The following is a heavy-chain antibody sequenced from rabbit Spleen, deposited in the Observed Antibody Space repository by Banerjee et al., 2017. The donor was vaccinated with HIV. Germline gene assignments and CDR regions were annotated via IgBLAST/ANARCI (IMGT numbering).Heavy chain of an antibody. J-gene: IGHJ6*01. D-gene: IGHD8-1*01. Sequence: QSLEESGGGLVKPGASLTLTCKVSGFSFNEFSFNSGYDMCWVRQAPGKGLEWVACAYAGSSDSTYSATWAKGRFTISKTSSTTVTLQMTSLTAADTATYFCARDAATSFSTYGMDLWGPGTLVTVS. CDR2: AYAGSSDST. CDR3: ARDAATSFSTYGMDL. V-gene: IGHV1S40*01. CDR1: GFSFNEFSFNSGYD.